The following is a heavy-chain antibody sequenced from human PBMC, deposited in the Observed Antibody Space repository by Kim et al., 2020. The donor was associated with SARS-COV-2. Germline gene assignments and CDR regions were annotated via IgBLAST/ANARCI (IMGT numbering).Heavy chain of an antibody. Sequence: YAQKFQGRVTISADESKSAVYMEVSRVRSQDTAVYCCARGVDATGDDAFDLWGQGTMVTVSS. CDR3: ARGVDATGDDAFDL. D-gene: IGHD3-16*01. J-gene: IGHJ3*01. V-gene: IGHV1-69*01.